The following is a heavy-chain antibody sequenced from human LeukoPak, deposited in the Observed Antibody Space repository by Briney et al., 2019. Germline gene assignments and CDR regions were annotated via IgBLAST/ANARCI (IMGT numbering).Heavy chain of an antibody. CDR1: GFTFSRYW. V-gene: IGHV3-7*01. J-gene: IGHJ5*01. CDR2: IKNDGSEE. CDR3: AKEGAYPIITYDS. D-gene: IGHD3-10*01. Sequence: GSLRLSCAASGFTFSRYWMRWVRQAPGKGLEGVANIKNDGSEEYYVDSVKGRFTISRDNAKNSLYLQMDSLRAEDTAVYYCAKEGAYPIITYDSWGQGALVTVSS.